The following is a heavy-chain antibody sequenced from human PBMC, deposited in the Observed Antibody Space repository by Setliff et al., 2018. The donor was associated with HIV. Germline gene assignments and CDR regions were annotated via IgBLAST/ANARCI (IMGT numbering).Heavy chain of an antibody. CDR2: IYTSGST. CDR3: ARSPRIGVAGEFEY. CDR1: GGSISSYY. Sequence: SETLSLTCAVPGGSISSYYWSWIRQPPGKGLEWIGYIYTSGSTNYNPSLKSRVTISLDTSKNQFSLKLTSVTAADTAVYYCARSPRIGVAGEFEYWGQGTLVTVSS. V-gene: IGHV4-4*09. D-gene: IGHD6-19*01. J-gene: IGHJ4*02.